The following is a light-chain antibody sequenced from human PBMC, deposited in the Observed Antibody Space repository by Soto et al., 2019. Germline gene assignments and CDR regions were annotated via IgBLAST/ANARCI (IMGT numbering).Light chain of an antibody. V-gene: IGKV1-39*01. J-gene: IGKJ3*01. CDR2: AAS. CDR3: QQSYSTPQT. CDR1: QSINSN. Sequence: DIQMTQSPSSLSASVGDRVNITCRASQSINSNLNWYQQKPGKAPKLLIYAASSLQSGVPSRFSGSGSGTDFTLTISSLQPEDFATYYCQQSYSTPQTFGPGTKVDIK.